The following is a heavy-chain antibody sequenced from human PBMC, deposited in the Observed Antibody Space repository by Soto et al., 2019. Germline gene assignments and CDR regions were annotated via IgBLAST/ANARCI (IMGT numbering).Heavy chain of an antibody. CDR2: FGGSSGNT. V-gene: IGHV3-23*01. CDR1: GFTFTSSG. Sequence: GGSLRLSCAGSGFTFTSSGMSWVRQAPGKGLEWVSTFGGSSGNTYYADSVKGRFTISRDNAKNTLYLQMNSLRAEDTAVYYCARDSGSSWSNNHMAPVDYWGQGTLVTVSS. J-gene: IGHJ4*02. D-gene: IGHD6-13*01. CDR3: ARDSGSSWSNNHMAPVDY.